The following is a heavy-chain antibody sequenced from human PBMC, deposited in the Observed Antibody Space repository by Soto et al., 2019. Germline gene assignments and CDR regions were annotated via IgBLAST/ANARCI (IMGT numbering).Heavy chain of an antibody. V-gene: IGHV4-39*01. J-gene: IGHJ4*02. D-gene: IGHD6-13*01. CDR1: GGSISSSSYY. CDR2: IYYSGST. CDR3: ARHSSRRYSSSRRPFYS. Sequence: QLQLQESGPGLVKPSETLSLTCTVSGGSISSSSYYWGWIRQPPGKGLEWIGSIYYSGSTYYNPSLKRQVTMSLDTSKNQYPLKLRSATAADSAVYYCARHSSRRYSSSRRPFYSWGQGTLVTVSS.